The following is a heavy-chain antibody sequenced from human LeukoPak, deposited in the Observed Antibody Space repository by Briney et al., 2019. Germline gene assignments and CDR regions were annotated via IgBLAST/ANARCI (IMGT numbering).Heavy chain of an antibody. D-gene: IGHD6-13*01. J-gene: IGHJ4*02. Sequence: GASVKVSCKASGYTFTGYYMHWVRQAPGQGLEWMGWINPNSGGTNYAQKFQGRVTMTRDTSISTAYMELSRLRSDDTAVYYCARTQTVIAAVGFDYWGQGTLVTVSS. V-gene: IGHV1-2*02. CDR1: GYTFTGYY. CDR2: INPNSGGT. CDR3: ARTQTVIAAVGFDY.